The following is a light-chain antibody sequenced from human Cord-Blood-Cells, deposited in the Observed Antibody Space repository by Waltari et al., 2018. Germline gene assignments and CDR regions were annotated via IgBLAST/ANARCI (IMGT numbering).Light chain of an antibody. V-gene: IGLV1-47*01. CDR2: RNN. CDR3: AAWDDSLSGYV. J-gene: IGLJ1*01. Sequence: QSVLTQPPSASGTPGPGVTIPCSCSSYNLGSNYVYWYQQLPGTAPKLLIYRNNQRPSGVPDRFSGSKSGTSASLAISGLRSEDEADYYCAAWDDSLSGYVFGTGTKVTVL. CDR1: SYNLGSNY.